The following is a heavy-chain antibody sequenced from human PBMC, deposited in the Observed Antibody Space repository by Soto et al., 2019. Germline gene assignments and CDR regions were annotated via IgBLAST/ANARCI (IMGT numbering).Heavy chain of an antibody. CDR3: ARHAPLDVIGGGYYYYMDV. J-gene: IGHJ6*03. CDR1: GYTFTSYD. Sequence: ASVKVSCKASGYTFTSYDINWVRQATGQGLEWMGWMNPNSGNTRYSPSFQGQVTISVARSADTAYLQWNSLRASDSGMYFCARHAPLDVIGGGYYYYMDVWGLGTSVTVSS. V-gene: IGHV1-8*01. D-gene: IGHD2-21*01. CDR2: MNPNSGNT.